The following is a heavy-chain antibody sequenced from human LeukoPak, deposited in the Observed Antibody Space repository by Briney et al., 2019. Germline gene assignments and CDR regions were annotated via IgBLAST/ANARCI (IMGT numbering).Heavy chain of an antibody. CDR3: AEEGRWLQLAYFDY. D-gene: IGHD5-24*01. V-gene: IGHV3-23*01. J-gene: IGHJ4*02. Sequence: GGSLRLSCAASGFTFSSYAMSWVRQAPGKGLEWVSAISGSGGSTYYADSVKGRFTISRDNSKNTLYLQMNSLRAEDTAVYYRAEEGRWLQLAYFDYWGQGTLVTVSS. CDR2: ISGSGGST. CDR1: GFTFSSYA.